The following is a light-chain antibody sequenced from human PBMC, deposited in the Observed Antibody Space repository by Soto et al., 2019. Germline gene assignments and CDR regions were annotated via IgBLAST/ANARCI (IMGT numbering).Light chain of an antibody. Sequence: DIQLTQSPSFLSASVGDRVTITCRASQGISSYLAWYQQKPGKAPKFLIYDASNLESGVPSRFSGSGSGTEFTLTISSLQPDDFATYYCQQYYSYPFTFGPGTKVDIK. CDR1: QGISSY. V-gene: IGKV1-9*01. CDR2: DAS. J-gene: IGKJ3*01. CDR3: QQYYSYPFT.